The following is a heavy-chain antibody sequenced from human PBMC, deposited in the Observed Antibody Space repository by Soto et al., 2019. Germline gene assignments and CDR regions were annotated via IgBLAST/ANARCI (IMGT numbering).Heavy chain of an antibody. CDR1: GFTFSSYG. CDR2: ISYDGSNK. CDR3: AKDRGWLNWFDP. V-gene: IGHV3-30*18. Sequence: QVQLVESGGGVVQPGRSLRLSCAASGFTFSSYGMHWVRQAPGKGLEWVAVISYDGSNKYYADSVKGRFTISRDNSKNTLSLQMNSLRAEDTAVYYCAKDRGWLNWFDPWGQGTLVTVSS. D-gene: IGHD6-19*01. J-gene: IGHJ5*02.